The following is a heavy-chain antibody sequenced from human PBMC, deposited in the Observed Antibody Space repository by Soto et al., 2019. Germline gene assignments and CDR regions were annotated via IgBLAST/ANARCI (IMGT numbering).Heavy chain of an antibody. CDR2: ISGSGGST. CDR1: GFTFSSYA. Sequence: GGSLRLSCAASGFTFSSYAMSWVRQAPGKGLEWVSAISGSGGSTYYTDSVKGRFTISRDNSKNTLYLQMNSLRAEDTAVYYCANDRINDIVVVVAASKFDYWGQGTLVTVSS. V-gene: IGHV3-23*01. CDR3: ANDRINDIVVVVAASKFDY. J-gene: IGHJ4*02. D-gene: IGHD2-15*01.